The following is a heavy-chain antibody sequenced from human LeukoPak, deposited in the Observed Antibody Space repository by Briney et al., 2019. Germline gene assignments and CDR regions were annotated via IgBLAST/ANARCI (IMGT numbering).Heavy chain of an antibody. V-gene: IGHV1-69*06. CDR1: GGIFSSYA. Sequence: SVTVSCKASGGIFSSYAISWVRQAPGQGLAWMGGIIPIFGTANYAQKFQGRVTITADKSTSTAYMELSSLRSEDTTVYYCARSPIKDIAAASYYFDYWGHGTLVTVSS. CDR2: IIPIFGTA. D-gene: IGHD6-13*01. CDR3: ARSPIKDIAAASYYFDY. J-gene: IGHJ4*01.